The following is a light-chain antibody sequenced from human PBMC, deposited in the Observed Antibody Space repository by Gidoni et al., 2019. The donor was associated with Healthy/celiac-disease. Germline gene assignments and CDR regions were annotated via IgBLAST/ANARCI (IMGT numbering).Light chain of an antibody. V-gene: IGKV1-12*01. CDR2: AAS. CDR3: QQANSFPGT. Sequence: DNQKTQSPSSVSASVGERVTITCRASQGISSWLDWYQQKPGKAPKLLIYAASSLQSGVPSRFSGSGSGTDFTLTISSLQPEDFATYYCQQANSFPGTFGQGTKVEIK. J-gene: IGKJ1*01. CDR1: QGISSW.